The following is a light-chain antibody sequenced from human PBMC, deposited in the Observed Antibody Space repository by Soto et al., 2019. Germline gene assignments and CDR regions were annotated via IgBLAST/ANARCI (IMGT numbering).Light chain of an antibody. V-gene: IGLV2-14*03. CDR2: NVN. CDR1: TSAFGGYEY. J-gene: IGLJ1*01. Sequence: QSALTQPASVSGSPGQSITISCTGTTSAFGGYEYVSWFQQHPGKAPKLLIFNVNDRPLGVSYRFSGSKSGNTASLTISGLQADDEADDYCSSHTGYYTYFRTGTKVTV. CDR3: SSHTGYYTY.